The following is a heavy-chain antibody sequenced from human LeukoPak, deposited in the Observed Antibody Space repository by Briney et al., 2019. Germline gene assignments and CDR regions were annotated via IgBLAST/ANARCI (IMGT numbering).Heavy chain of an antibody. CDR3: AKYPHFDY. CDR1: GFTFDDYA. V-gene: IGHV3-9*01. J-gene: IGHJ4*02. Sequence: PGRSLRLPCAASGFTFDDYAMHWVRQAPGKGLEWVSGISWNSGSIGYADSVKGRFTISRDNAKNSLYLQMNSLRAEDTALYYCAKYPHFDYWGQGTLVTVSS. CDR2: ISWNSGSI.